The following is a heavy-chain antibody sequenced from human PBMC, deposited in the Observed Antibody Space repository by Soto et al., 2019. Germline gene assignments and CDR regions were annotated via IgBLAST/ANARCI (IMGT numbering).Heavy chain of an antibody. Sequence: EVQLVESGGGLVQPGGSLRLSCAASGFTVSSNYMSWVRQAPGKGLEWVSVIYSGGSTYYADSVKGRFTISRDNSKNTLYLQMNSLRAEDTAVYYCARGFSDSSGWYPYYYYYYMDVWGKGTTVTVSS. CDR3: ARGFSDSSGWYPYYYYYYMDV. J-gene: IGHJ6*03. D-gene: IGHD6-19*01. CDR2: IYSGGST. V-gene: IGHV3-66*01. CDR1: GFTVSSNY.